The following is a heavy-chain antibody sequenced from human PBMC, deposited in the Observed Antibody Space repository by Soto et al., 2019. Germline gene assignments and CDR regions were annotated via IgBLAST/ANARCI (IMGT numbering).Heavy chain of an antibody. CDR2: IGSKGETYAT. J-gene: IGHJ4*02. CDR3: SRDDSDWFSK. D-gene: IGHD3-9*01. V-gene: IGHV3-73*01. CDR1: GFTFGASN. Sequence: GGSLRLSCAASGFTFGASNLQWVRQASGKGLEWLGRIGSKGETYATTYAASVKGRFTISRDDSKKTAYLQMNNLESEDTAVYYCSRDDSDWFSKWGRETLVTVSS.